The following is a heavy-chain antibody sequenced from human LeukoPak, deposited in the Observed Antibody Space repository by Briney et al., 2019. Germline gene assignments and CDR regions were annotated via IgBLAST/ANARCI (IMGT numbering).Heavy chain of an antibody. Sequence: GGSLRLSCAVSGFIFSSYWMSWVRQAPGKGLEWVANIKQDGSEKYYVDSVKGRFTISRDNAKNSLYLQMNSLRAEDTAVYYCAKAPSWELLLWGYWGQGTLVTVSS. CDR2: IKQDGSEK. CDR3: AKAPSWELLLWGY. V-gene: IGHV3-7*01. CDR1: GFIFSSYW. D-gene: IGHD1-26*01. J-gene: IGHJ4*02.